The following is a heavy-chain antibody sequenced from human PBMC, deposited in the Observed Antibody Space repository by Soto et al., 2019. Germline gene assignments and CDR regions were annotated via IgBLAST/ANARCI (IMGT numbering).Heavy chain of an antibody. Sequence: EVQLVESAGGLVQRGGSLRLSCAASGFTFNYYWMHWVRQAPGQGLVWVSHIHSDGSSTTYADSVKGRFTISRDNAKNTLYLQMNRLSAEDTAVYYGARGDKGGFDLWGQGTTVTVSS. CDR2: IHSDGSST. D-gene: IGHD2-21*02. CDR3: ARGDKGGFDL. J-gene: IGHJ3*01. CDR1: GFTFNYYW. V-gene: IGHV3-74*01.